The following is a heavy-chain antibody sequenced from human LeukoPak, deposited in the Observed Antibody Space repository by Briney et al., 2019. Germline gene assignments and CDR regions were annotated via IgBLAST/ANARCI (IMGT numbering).Heavy chain of an antibody. CDR3: ARYRGASGYHFDY. CDR2: IYRSGST. Sequence: SETLSLTCAVYGGSFSGYYWSWIRQSPGKGLEWIGEIYRSGSTNYNPSLKSRVTISVDKSKNQFSLKLSSVTAADTAMYYCARYRGASGYHFDYWGQGTLVTVSS. J-gene: IGHJ4*02. V-gene: IGHV4-34*01. CDR1: GGSFSGYY. D-gene: IGHD5-12*01.